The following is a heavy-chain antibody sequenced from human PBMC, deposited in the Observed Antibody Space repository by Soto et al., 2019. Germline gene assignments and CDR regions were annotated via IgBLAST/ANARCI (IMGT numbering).Heavy chain of an antibody. Sequence: QVQLQESGPGLVKPSGTLSLTCAVSGGSLSSTHWWSWVRQPPRKGLEWIGDIYHTGSNNYNPSLKSRVTISVDKSNNHFSLNLSSVTAADTAVYYCARDPYYYGSGDKGGFDPWGQGTLVIVSS. CDR2: IYHTGSN. V-gene: IGHV4-4*02. CDR3: ARDPYYYGSGDKGGFDP. CDR1: GGSLSSTHW. J-gene: IGHJ5*02. D-gene: IGHD3-10*01.